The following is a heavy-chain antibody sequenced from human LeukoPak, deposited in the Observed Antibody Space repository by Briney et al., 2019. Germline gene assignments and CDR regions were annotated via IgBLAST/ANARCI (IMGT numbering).Heavy chain of an antibody. CDR3: AREPDDYGDY. CDR1: GFTFSSYS. J-gene: IGHJ4*02. CDR2: ISSSSSYI. Sequence: GGSLRLSCAASGFTFSSYSMNWVRQAPGKGLEWVSSISSSSSYIYYADSVKGRFTISRDNAKNSLYLQMNSLRAEDTAVYYCAREPDDYGDYWAREPWSPSPQ. V-gene: IGHV3-21*01.